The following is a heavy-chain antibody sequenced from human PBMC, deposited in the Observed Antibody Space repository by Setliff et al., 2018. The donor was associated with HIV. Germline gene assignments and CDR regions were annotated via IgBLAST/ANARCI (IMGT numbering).Heavy chain of an antibody. J-gene: IGHJ4*03. Sequence: GGSLRLSCAASGFTFSDYYMTWIRQAPGKGLEWVSLISWDGGSTYYADSVKGRFTISRDNSKNSLYLQMNSLRTEDTALYYCAKEKGGSYKYFDYWGQGTTVTVSS. V-gene: IGHV3-43*01. CDR3: AKEKGGSYKYFDY. CDR2: ISWDGGST. D-gene: IGHD1-26*01. CDR1: GFTFSDYY.